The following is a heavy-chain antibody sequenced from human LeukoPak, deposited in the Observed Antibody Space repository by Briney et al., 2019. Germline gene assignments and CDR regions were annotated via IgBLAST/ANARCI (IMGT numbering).Heavy chain of an antibody. CDR3: ARDRGSGWHTFDY. CDR2: ISSSSTYM. CDR1: GFTFSSYY. V-gene: IGHV3-21*01. J-gene: IGHJ4*01. Sequence: GGSLRLSCAASGFTFSSYYMSWVRQAPGKGLEWVSSISSSSTYMFYADSVRGRFTISRDNAKNSLYLQMNSLRAEDTAVYYCARDRGSGWHTFDYWGQEPWSPSPQ. D-gene: IGHD6-19*01.